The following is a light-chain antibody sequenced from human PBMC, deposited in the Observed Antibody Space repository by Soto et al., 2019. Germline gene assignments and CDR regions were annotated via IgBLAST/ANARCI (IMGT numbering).Light chain of an antibody. CDR2: DAS. CDR1: QSVSNY. CDR3: QQRSNWTPVT. J-gene: IGKJ4*01. Sequence: EIVLTQSPATLSLSPGERATLSCRASQSVSNYLAWYQQKPGQAPRLLIYDASNRASGIPARFSGSGYGTEFTLTISRLDTEDFAVYYCQQRSNWTPVTFGGGTKVDI. V-gene: IGKV3-11*01.